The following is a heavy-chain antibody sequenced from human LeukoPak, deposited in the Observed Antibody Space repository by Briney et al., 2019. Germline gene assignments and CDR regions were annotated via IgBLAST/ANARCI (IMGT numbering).Heavy chain of an antibody. J-gene: IGHJ3*02. D-gene: IGHD6-13*01. Sequence: GGSLRLSCAASGFTFSNYAVSWVRQAPGKGLEWVSSISSSSSYIYYADSVKGRFTISRDNAKNSLYLQMNSLRAEDTAVYYCARDPRGIAAPGAFDIWGQGTMVTVSS. CDR2: ISSSSSYI. CDR1: GFTFSNYA. CDR3: ARDPRGIAAPGAFDI. V-gene: IGHV3-21*01.